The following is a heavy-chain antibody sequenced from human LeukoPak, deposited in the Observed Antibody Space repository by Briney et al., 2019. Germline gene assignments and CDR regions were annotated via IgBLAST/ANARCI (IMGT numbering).Heavy chain of an antibody. J-gene: IGHJ4*02. CDR2: IKQDGSQK. Sequence: PGGSLRLSCAVSGFTFSSYWMNWVRQAPGKGLEWVANIKQDGSQKYYVDSVRGQFTISRDNAKNSLYLQLSSLRAEDTAVYYCARDESGDSYGLYWGQGTLVTVSS. D-gene: IGHD5-18*01. CDR3: ARDESGDSYGLY. V-gene: IGHV3-7*05. CDR1: GFTFSSYW.